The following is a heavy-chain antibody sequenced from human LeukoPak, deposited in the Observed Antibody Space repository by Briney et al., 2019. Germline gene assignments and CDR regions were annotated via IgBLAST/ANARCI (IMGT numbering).Heavy chain of an antibody. V-gene: IGHV3-30*18. Sequence: GGSLRLSCEASGFTFSTHGMHWVRQAPGKGLEWVAVISYSGSNKNCADSVKGRFTISRGNSRSTLYLQMNSLRAEDTAVYYCAKDSGSNTFDIWGQGTMVTVSS. CDR3: AKDSGSNTFDI. J-gene: IGHJ3*02. CDR2: ISYSGSNK. D-gene: IGHD3-10*01. CDR1: GFTFSTHG.